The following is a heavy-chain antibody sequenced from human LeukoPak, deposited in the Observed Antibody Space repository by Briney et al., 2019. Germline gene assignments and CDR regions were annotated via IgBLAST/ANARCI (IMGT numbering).Heavy chain of an antibody. J-gene: IGHJ6*03. CDR2: IKQGGSER. V-gene: IGHV3-7*01. D-gene: IGHD6-19*01. Sequence: GGSLRLSCAPSGFTFTTYWMGWVRQSPVKGLEWVASIKQGGSERHYVDSVKGRFTISRDNAQNSLYLQMNSLRAEDTAVYYCARDREGIAVANYYYYMDVWGKGTTVTVSS. CDR1: GFTFTTYW. CDR3: ARDREGIAVANYYYYMDV.